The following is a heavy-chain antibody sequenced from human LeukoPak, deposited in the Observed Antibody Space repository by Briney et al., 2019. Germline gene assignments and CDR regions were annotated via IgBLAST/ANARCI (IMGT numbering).Heavy chain of an antibody. V-gene: IGHV3-48*01. CDR2: ITISGGTI. CDR3: AKGRIAVARYYYYGMDV. J-gene: IGHJ6*02. Sequence: LAGGSLRLSCVASGITFSNYNMNWVRQAPGKGLEWVSHITISGGTIYYADSVKGRFTISRDNSKNTLYLQMNSLRAEDTAVYYCAKGRIAVARYYYYGMDVWGQGTTVTVSS. CDR1: GITFSNYN. D-gene: IGHD6-19*01.